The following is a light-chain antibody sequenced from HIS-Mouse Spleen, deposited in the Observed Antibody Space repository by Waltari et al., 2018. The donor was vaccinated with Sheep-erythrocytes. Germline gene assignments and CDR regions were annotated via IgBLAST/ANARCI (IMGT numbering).Light chain of an antibody. Sequence: QSALTQPRSVSGSPGPSATISCTGPSSYVVGHNYVSCSQQHPGKAPKLMIYDVRKRPSGVPDRFSGAKSGTTASRTISGLQAEDEADYYCSSYTSSSTGVFGGGTKLTVL. CDR1: SSYVVGHNY. J-gene: IGLJ2*01. CDR2: DVR. V-gene: IGLV2-11*01. CDR3: SSYTSSSTGV.